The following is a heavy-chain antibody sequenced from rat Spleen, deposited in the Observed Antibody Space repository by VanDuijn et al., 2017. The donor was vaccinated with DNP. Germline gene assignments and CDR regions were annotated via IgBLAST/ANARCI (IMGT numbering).Heavy chain of an antibody. J-gene: IGHJ2*01. Sequence: EVQLVESGGGLVQPGRSLKLSCAASGFSFTTFAMAWVRQAPGKGLEWVASITNTGGSTYYPDSVKGRFTISRDNAKSTLYLQMDSLRSEDTATYYCAREGDYGGYSAKFDYWGQGVMVTVSS. D-gene: IGHD1-11*01. V-gene: IGHV5-31*01. CDR3: AREGDYGGYSAKFDY. CDR1: GFSFTTFA. CDR2: ITNTGGST.